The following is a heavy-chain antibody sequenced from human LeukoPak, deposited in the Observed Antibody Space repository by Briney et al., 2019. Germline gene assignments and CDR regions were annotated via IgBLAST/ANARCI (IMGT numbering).Heavy chain of an antibody. CDR2: TNSGGTST. D-gene: IGHD2-8*01. V-gene: IGHV3-23*01. CDR3: AKQSYARSLGE. Sequence: PGGSLRLSCATSGFPFSDFSMSWVRQAPGKGLEGISTTNSGGTSTYYAESVKGRFTISRDNSKNTLYLQMSSLRVEDTAVYYCAKQSYARSLGEGGPGTLVSVSS. J-gene: IGHJ4*02. CDR1: GFPFSDFS.